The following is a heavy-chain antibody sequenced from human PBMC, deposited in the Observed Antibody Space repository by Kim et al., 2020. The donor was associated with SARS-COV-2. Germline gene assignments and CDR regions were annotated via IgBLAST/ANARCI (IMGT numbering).Heavy chain of an antibody. CDR3: ARVDTMVRGGEDY. V-gene: IGHV1-69*06. D-gene: IGHD3-10*01. CDR1: GGTFSSYA. Sequence: SVKVSCKASGGTFSSYAISWVRQAPGQGLEWMGGIIPIFGTANYAQKFQGRVTITADKSTSTAYMELSSLRSEDTAVYYCARVDTMVRGGEDYWGQGTLVTVSS. CDR2: IIPIFGTA. J-gene: IGHJ4*02.